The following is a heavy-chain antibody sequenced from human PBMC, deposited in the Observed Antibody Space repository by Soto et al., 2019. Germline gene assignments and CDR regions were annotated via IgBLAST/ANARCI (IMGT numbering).Heavy chain of an antibody. V-gene: IGHV3-48*02. J-gene: IGHJ4*02. CDR2: IRTISSAI. CDR3: ARETPSFDS. Sequence: QLVESGGGLVQPGGSLRLSCAASGFTFSDYPMNWVRQAPGKGLEWVSSIRTISSAIYFADSVRGRFTISRDNARNSLYMQMTSLRDEYTDVYYCARETPSFDSWGQGTLVTVSS. D-gene: IGHD2-15*01. CDR1: GFTFSDYP.